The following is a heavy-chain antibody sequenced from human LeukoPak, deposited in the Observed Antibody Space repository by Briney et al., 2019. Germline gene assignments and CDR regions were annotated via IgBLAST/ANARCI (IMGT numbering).Heavy chain of an antibody. J-gene: IGHJ4*02. CDR3: ARDNYGSGSYYTYFDY. V-gene: IGHV3-7*01. Sequence: GGSLRLSCAASGFTFSTYWMTWVRQAPGKGLEWVANIMQDGSEKNYVDSVKGRFTISRDNAKKSLYLQMNSLRAEDTAVYYCARDNYGSGSYYTYFDYWGQGTLVTVSS. CDR1: GFTFSTYW. D-gene: IGHD3-10*01. CDR2: IMQDGSEK.